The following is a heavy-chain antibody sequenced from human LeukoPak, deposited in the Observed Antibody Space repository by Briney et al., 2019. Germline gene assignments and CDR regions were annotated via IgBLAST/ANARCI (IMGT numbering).Heavy chain of an antibody. CDR2: ISYDGSNK. J-gene: IGHJ4*02. CDR3: ARVYASSSWYRLDY. V-gene: IGHV3-30*04. D-gene: IGHD6-13*01. CDR1: GFTFSSYA. Sequence: GGSLRLSCAASGFTFSSYAMHWVRQAPGKGLEWGAVISYDGSNKYYADSVKGRFTISRDNSKNTLYLQMNSLRAEDTAVYYCARVYASSSWYRLDYWGQGTLVTVSS.